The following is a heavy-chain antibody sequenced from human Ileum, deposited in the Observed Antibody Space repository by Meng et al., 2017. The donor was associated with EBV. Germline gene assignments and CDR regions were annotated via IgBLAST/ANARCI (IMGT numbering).Heavy chain of an antibody. J-gene: IGHJ4*02. CDR1: GGSMSSTNW. CDR3: ARADKVRFDY. V-gene: IGHV4-4*02. Sequence: GQREESGPRLVKLSGALSLTGAVSGGSMSSTNWWSCVRQPPGKGLEWIGEIYHSGSTNYNPSLKSRVSISVDKSKNQFSLKLSSVTAADTAVYYCARADKVRFDYWGQGTLVTVSS. CDR2: IYHSGST.